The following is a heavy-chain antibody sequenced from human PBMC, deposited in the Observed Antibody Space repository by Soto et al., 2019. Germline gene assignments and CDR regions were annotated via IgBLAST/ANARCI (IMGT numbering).Heavy chain of an antibody. CDR1: GGTFSSYA. V-gene: IGHV1-69*13. CDR2: IIPIFGTA. D-gene: IGHD3-10*01. J-gene: IGHJ6*02. Sequence: ASVKVSCKASGGTFSSYAISWVRQAPGQGLEWMGGIIPIFGTANYAQKFQGRVTITADESTSTAYMELSSLRSEDTAVYYCASGSYYYGSGSWDWKKKYGMDVWGQGTTVTVSS. CDR3: ASGSYYYGSGSWDWKKKYGMDV.